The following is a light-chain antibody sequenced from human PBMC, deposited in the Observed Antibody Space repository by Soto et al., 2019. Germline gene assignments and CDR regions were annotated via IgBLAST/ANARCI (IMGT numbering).Light chain of an antibody. V-gene: IGKV3-20*01. Sequence: TVLTQSPGTLSLSPGERATLSCRASQSVSSTYLAWYQHKPGQAPRLLIYGASRRATGIPDRFSASGSGTDFTPTISRLEPEDFAVYYCQQYGSSPEITFGQGTRLEIK. J-gene: IGKJ5*01. CDR3: QQYGSSPEIT. CDR2: GAS. CDR1: QSVSSTY.